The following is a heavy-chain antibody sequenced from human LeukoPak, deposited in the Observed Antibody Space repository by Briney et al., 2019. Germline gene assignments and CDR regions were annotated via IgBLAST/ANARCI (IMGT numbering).Heavy chain of an antibody. CDR2: IYTSGST. CDR3: ARDTEGSGYYYAFFDY. Sequence: PSETLSLTCTVSGGSISSYYWSWIRQPAGKGLEWIGRIYTSGSTNYNPSLKSRVTMSVDTSKNQFSLKLSSVTAADTAVYYCARDTEGSGYYYAFFDYWGQGTLVTVSS. CDR1: GGSISSYY. D-gene: IGHD3-22*01. V-gene: IGHV4-4*07. J-gene: IGHJ4*02.